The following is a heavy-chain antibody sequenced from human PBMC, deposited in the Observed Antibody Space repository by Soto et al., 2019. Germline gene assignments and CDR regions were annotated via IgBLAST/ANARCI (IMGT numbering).Heavy chain of an antibody. CDR2: ISYEGSNK. V-gene: IGHV3-30*18. J-gene: IGHJ6*02. CDR3: AKTDIVVVPAAISHYYYYGMDV. Sequence: QVQLVESGGGVVQPGRSLRLSCAASGFTFSSYGMHWVRQAPGKGLEWVAVISYEGSNKYYADSVKGRFTISRDNSKNTLYLQMNSLRAEDTAVYYCAKTDIVVVPAAISHYYYYGMDVWGQGTTVTVSS. CDR1: GFTFSSYG. D-gene: IGHD2-2*01.